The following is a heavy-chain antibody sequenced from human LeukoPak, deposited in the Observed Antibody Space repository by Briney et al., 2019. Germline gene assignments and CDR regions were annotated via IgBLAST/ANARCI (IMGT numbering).Heavy chain of an antibody. CDR1: GGSISSYY. D-gene: IGHD1-26*01. CDR3: ARDSRYSGSYKGYNWFDP. J-gene: IGHJ5*02. CDR2: IYYSGST. V-gene: IGHV4-59*01. Sequence: SETLSLTCTVSGGSISSYYWSWIRQPPGKGLEWIGYIYYSGSTNYNPSLKSRVTISVDTSKNQFSLKLSSVTAADTAVYYCARDSRYSGSYKGYNWFDPRGQGTLVTVSS.